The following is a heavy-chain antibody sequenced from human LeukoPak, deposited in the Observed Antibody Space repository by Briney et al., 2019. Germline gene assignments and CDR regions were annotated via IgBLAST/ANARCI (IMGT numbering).Heavy chain of an antibody. CDR2: IKSKTDGGTT. CDR3: AKHPFIAVAAGYYYYYGMDV. J-gene: IGHJ6*02. V-gene: IGHV3-15*01. D-gene: IGHD6-19*01. Sequence: GGSLRLSCAASGFTFSNAWMTWVRQAPGKGLEWVGRIKSKTDGGTTDYAAPVKGRFTISRDDSKNTLYLQVNSLRAEDTAVYYCAKHPFIAVAAGYYYYYGMDVWGQGTTVTVSS. CDR1: GFTFSNAW.